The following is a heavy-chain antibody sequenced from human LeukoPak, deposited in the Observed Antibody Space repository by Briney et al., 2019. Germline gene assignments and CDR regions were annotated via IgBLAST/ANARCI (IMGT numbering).Heavy chain of an antibody. Sequence: QPGGSLRLSCAASGFTFSSYAMSWVRQAPGKGLEWVSGISDGGISTYYADSVKGRSTISRDNSKNTLYLQVSSLRAEDTAVYHCAKVREQQLALYYFDYWGQGTLVTVSS. D-gene: IGHD6-13*01. CDR3: AKVREQQLALYYFDY. CDR2: ISDGGIST. J-gene: IGHJ4*02. V-gene: IGHV3-23*01. CDR1: GFTFSSYA.